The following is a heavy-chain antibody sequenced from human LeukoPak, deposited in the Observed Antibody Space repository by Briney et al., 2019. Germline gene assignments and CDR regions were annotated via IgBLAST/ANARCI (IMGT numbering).Heavy chain of an antibody. Sequence: SETLSLTCTVSGGSISSYYWSWIRQPPGKGVEWIGYIYYSGSTNYNPSLKSRVTISVDTSKNQFSLKLSSVTAADTAVYYCAREYYYDSSGYYLPGCAFDIWGQGTMVTVSS. CDR1: GGSISSYY. CDR3: AREYYYDSSGYYLPGCAFDI. CDR2: IYYSGST. J-gene: IGHJ3*02. V-gene: IGHV4-59*01. D-gene: IGHD3-22*01.